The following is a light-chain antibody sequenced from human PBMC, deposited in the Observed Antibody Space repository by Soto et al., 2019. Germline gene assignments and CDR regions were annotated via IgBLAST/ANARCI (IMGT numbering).Light chain of an antibody. CDR2: GAS. CDR1: QSVSNNY. CDR3: QQYNNWPIT. J-gene: IGKJ5*01. Sequence: EIVLTQSPGTLSLSPGERATLSCRASQSVSNNYLAWYQQKPGQAPRLLIYGASNRATGLPDRFSGSGSGPDFTLTISRLEPEDFAVYYCQQYNNWPITSGQGTRLEIK. V-gene: IGKV3-20*01.